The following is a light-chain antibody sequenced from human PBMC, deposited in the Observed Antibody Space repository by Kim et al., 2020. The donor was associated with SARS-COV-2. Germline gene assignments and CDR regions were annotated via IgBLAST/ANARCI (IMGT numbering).Light chain of an antibody. CDR3: QKYNSAPRT. CDR2: DAS. Sequence: ASAGDRATTTCRTNPVISNYLAWYQQKPGKVPKLLIYDASTLQTGIPYRFSGSGSGTDFTLTISSLQPEDVAIYYCQKYNSAPRTFGQGTKVDIK. V-gene: IGKV1-27*01. CDR1: PVISNY. J-gene: IGKJ1*01.